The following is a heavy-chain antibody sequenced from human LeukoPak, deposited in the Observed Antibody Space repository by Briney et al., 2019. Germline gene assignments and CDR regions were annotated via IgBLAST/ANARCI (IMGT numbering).Heavy chain of an antibody. CDR3: ARRGGSSGPFDYYYYYMDV. V-gene: IGHV3-7*01. CDR1: GFTFSSYW. D-gene: IGHD6-6*01. Sequence: GGSLRLSCAASGFTFSSYWMSWVRQAPGKGLEWVANIKQYGSEKYYVDSVKGRFTISRDNAKNSLYLQMNSLRAEDTAVYYCARRGGSSGPFDYYYYYMDVWGKGTTVTVSS. CDR2: IKQYGSEK. J-gene: IGHJ6*03.